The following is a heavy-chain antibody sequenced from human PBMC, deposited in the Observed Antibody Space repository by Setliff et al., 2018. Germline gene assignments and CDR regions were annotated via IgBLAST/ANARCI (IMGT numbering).Heavy chain of an antibody. CDR3: ARHVYGSGSYYNWFDP. Sequence: LSLTCAVSGYSISSGYYWGWIRQPPGKGLEWIGSIYHSGSTYYNPSLKSRVTISVDTSKNQFSLRLSSVTAADTAVYYCARHVYGSGSYYNWFDPWGQGTLVTVSS. CDR2: IYHSGST. J-gene: IGHJ5*02. D-gene: IGHD3-10*01. V-gene: IGHV4-38-2*01. CDR1: GYSISSGYY.